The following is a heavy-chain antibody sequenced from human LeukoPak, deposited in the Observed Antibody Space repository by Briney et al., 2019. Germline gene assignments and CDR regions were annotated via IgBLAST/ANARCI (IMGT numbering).Heavy chain of an antibody. Sequence: PSETLSLTCTVSGASINSHYWSWIRQPPGKGLEWIGYISYSGSTNYSPSLKSRVTISVDTSKNQFSLKLSSVTAADTAVYYCARGDCSSTSCYGDRTTGHYFDYWGQGTLVTVSS. CDR2: ISYSGST. CDR3: ARGDCSSTSCYGDRTTGHYFDY. J-gene: IGHJ4*02. CDR1: GASINSHY. V-gene: IGHV4-59*08. D-gene: IGHD2-2*01.